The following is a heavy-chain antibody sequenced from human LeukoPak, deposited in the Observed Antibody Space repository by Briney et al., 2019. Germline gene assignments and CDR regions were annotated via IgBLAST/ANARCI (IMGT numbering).Heavy chain of an antibody. Sequence: GGSLRLSCTVSGFTVSSNSMSWVRQAPGKGLEWVSFIYTTGRTHDSDSVKGRFTISRDSSKNTLYLQMGSLRAEDMAVYYCAVTRFCSGGSCYLDSDDYWGQGTLVTVSS. J-gene: IGHJ4*02. CDR1: GFTVSSNS. CDR3: AVTRFCSGGSCYLDSDDY. D-gene: IGHD2-15*01. V-gene: IGHV3-66*03. CDR2: IYTTGRT.